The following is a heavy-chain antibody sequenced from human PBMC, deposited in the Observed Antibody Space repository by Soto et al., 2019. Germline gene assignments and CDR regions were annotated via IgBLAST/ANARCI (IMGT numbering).Heavy chain of an antibody. J-gene: IGHJ5*02. CDR3: ARAGYQPNYNWFDP. Sequence: SETLSLTCTVSGDYISSGIYCWSWIRKHPGKALEWVGYIYYTGSTYYNPSLKSRLTMSVDTSKNQFSLQMRSVTAADTAVYYCARAGYQPNYNWFDPWGQGSLVTVSS. CDR2: IYYTGST. D-gene: IGHD3-9*01. CDR1: GDYISSGIYC. V-gene: IGHV4-31*03.